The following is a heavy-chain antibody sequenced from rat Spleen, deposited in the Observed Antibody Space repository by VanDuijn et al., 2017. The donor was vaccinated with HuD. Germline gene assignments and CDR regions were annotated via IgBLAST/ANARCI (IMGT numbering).Heavy chain of an antibody. CDR1: GFIFSDYN. CDR3: ASLGVGGFAY. J-gene: IGHJ3*01. Sequence: EVQLVESGGGLVQPGRSLRLSCAATGFIFSDYNMAWVRQAPKKGLEWVATISFDGSTTYYRESVKGRFTISRDNAKTIAYLQMDSLRSEDTATYYCASLGVGGFAYWGQGTLVTVSS. D-gene: IGHD4-3*01. CDR2: ISFDGSTT. V-gene: IGHV5-7*01.